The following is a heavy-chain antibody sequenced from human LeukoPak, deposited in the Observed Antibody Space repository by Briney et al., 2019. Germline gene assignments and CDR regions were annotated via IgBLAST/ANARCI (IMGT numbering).Heavy chain of an antibody. J-gene: IGHJ6*02. D-gene: IGHD2-2*02. CDR2: ISYDGSNK. V-gene: IGHV3-30*18. Sequence: GGYLRLSCAASGFTFSSYGMHWVRQAPGKGLEWVAVISYDGSNKYYADSVKGRFTISRDNSKNTLYLQMNSLRAEDTAVYYCAKVSCSSTSCYISYYYYGMDVWGQGTTVTVSS. CDR3: AKVSCSSTSCYISYYYYGMDV. CDR1: GFTFSSYG.